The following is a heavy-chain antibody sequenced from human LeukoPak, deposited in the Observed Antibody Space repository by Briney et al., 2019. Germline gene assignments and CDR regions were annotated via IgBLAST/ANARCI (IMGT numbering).Heavy chain of an antibody. Sequence: GGSLRLSCTASGFTFSGYSMNWVRQAPGKGLEWVSYISSSGGTKYYADSVKGQFTISRDNAMNSLYLQMNSLRAEDTAVHYCARSRATYAFDIWGQGTMVTVSS. D-gene: IGHD5-12*01. V-gene: IGHV3-48*01. J-gene: IGHJ3*02. CDR2: ISSSGGTK. CDR3: ARSRATYAFDI. CDR1: GFTFSGYS.